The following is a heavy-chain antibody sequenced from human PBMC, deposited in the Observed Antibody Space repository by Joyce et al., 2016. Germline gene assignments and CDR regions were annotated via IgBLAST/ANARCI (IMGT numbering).Heavy chain of an antibody. Sequence: EVQLFESVGDLVQSGWSLRLSCVASGFTFNIFAMTWVRQVPGKGLEWVSTMVNSGRITYYADSVKGRFTISRDNSKNTLYLQMSSLRDEDTAIYYCIRGGRRSPFDHWGQGTLVTVSS. J-gene: IGHJ4*02. D-gene: IGHD2-15*01. CDR1: GFTFNIFA. CDR3: IRGGRRSPFDH. V-gene: IGHV3-23*01. CDR2: MVNSGRIT.